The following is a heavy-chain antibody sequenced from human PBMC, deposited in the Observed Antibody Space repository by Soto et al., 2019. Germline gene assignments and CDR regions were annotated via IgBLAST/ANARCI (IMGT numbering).Heavy chain of an antibody. Sequence: QVQLVQSGAAVKKPGSSVKVSCKASGGTFSSYTISWVRQAPGQGLEWMGRIIPILGIANYAQKFQGRVTITADKSTSTAYMELSSLRSEDTAVYYCARDRGDSSGWYDYWGQGTLVTVSS. V-gene: IGHV1-69*08. CDR2: IIPILGIA. CDR1: GGTFSSYT. J-gene: IGHJ4*02. CDR3: ARDRGDSSGWYDY. D-gene: IGHD6-19*01.